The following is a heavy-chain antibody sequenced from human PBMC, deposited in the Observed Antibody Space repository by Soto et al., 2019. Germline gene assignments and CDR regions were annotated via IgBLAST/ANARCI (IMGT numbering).Heavy chain of an antibody. Sequence: ASVKVSCKASGYTFTSYGISWVRQAPGQGLEWMGWISAYNGNTNYAQKLQGRVTMTTDTSTSKAYMELRSLRSDDTAVYYCARPNWGYSSSWTYFDYWGQGTLVTVSS. CDR2: ISAYNGNT. V-gene: IGHV1-18*01. CDR3: ARPNWGYSSSWTYFDY. CDR1: GYTFTSYG. D-gene: IGHD6-13*01. J-gene: IGHJ4*02.